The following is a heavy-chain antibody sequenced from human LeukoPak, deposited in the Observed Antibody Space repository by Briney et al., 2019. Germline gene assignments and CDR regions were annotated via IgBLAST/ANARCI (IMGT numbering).Heavy chain of an antibody. V-gene: IGHV4-59*01. CDR2: IYYSGST. J-gene: IGHJ5*02. CDR1: GGSISSYY. D-gene: IGHD5-24*01. CDR3: ARVAEMATIGSYNWFDP. Sequence: SETLSLTCTVSGGSISSYYWSWIRQPPGKGLEWVGYIYYSGSTNYNPSLKSRVTISVEKSKNQFSLKLSSVTAADTAVYYCARVAEMATIGSYNWFDPWGQGTLVTVSS.